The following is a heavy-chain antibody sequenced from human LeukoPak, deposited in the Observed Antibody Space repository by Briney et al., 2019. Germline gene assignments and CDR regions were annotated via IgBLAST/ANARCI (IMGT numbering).Heavy chain of an antibody. Sequence: ASVKVSCKASGYTFTNYAMNWVRQAPGQGLEWMGWINTNTGNATYAQGFTGRFVFSLDTSVSTAYLQISSLKAEDTAVYYCARSGGSGSYYARYYYYYMDVWGKGTTVTVSS. CDR1: GYTFTNYA. CDR2: INTNTGNA. D-gene: IGHD3-10*01. CDR3: ARSGGSGSYYARYYYYYMDV. J-gene: IGHJ6*03. V-gene: IGHV7-4-1*02.